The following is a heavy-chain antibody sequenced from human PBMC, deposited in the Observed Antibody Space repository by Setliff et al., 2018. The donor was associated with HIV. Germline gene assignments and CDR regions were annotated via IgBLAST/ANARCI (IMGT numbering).Heavy chain of an antibody. J-gene: IGHJ4*02. CDR2: IKKDGSEK. V-gene: IGHV3-7*03. CDR3: ARSVPDSAYRPTDY. CDR1: GFTFSSYW. D-gene: IGHD3-22*01. Sequence: PGESLTISCAASGFTFSSYWMSWVRQAPGKGPEWVANIKKDGSEKYYVDSVKGRFTISRDNAKNSLYLQMSSLRVEDTAVYYCARSVPDSAYRPTDYWGQGTQVTVSS.